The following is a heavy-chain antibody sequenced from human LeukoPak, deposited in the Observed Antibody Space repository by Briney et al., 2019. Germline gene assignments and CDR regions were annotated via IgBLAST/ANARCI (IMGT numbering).Heavy chain of an antibody. CDR2: IYHSGST. CDR3: ARARAAAVDY. V-gene: IGHV4-30-2*01. J-gene: IGHJ4*02. D-gene: IGHD6-25*01. CDR1: GGSISSGGYS. Sequence: PSETLSLTCAVPGGSISSGGYSWSWIRQPPGKGLEWIGYIYHSGSTYYNPSLKSRVTISVDRSKNQFSLKLSSVTAADTAVYYCARARAAAVDYWGQGTLVTVSS.